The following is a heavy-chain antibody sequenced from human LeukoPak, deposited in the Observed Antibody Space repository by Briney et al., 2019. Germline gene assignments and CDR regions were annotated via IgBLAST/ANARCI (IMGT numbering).Heavy chain of an antibody. V-gene: IGHV3-30*02. CDR3: ARASPWYDYGGNSEVLDY. CDR1: GFTFSSYG. J-gene: IGHJ4*02. CDR2: IRYDGSNK. D-gene: IGHD4-23*01. Sequence: GGSLRLSCAASGFTFSSYGMHWVRQAPGKGLEWVAFIRYDGSNKYYADSVKGRFTISRDNSKNTLYLQMNSLRAEDTAVYYCARASPWYDYGGNSEVLDYWGQGTLVTVSS.